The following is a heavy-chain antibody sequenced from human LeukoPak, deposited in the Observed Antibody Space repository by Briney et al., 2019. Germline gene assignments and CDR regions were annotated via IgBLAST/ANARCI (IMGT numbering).Heavy chain of an antibody. Sequence: GGSLRLSCAVSGFTFSSSEMNWVRQAPGKGLEWVSAISGSGGNTYYADSVKGRFTVSRDNSKNTLYLQMNSLRAEDTAVYYCARALRIYYYFDYWGQGTLVTVSS. V-gene: IGHV3-23*01. CDR2: ISGSGGNT. D-gene: IGHD1-26*01. J-gene: IGHJ4*02. CDR1: GFTFSSSE. CDR3: ARALRIYYYFDY.